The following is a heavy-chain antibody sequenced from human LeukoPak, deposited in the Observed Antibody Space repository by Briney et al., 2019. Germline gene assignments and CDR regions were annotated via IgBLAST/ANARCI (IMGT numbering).Heavy chain of an antibody. D-gene: IGHD4-17*01. Sequence: GGSLRLSCAASGFTFSDYWMSWVRQAPGKGLEWVANIKQDGGERDYVESVKGRFSISRDNAKNSLNLQMNSLRAEDTAVYYCAKDLTLYGDFPYFDSWGQGTLVTVSS. CDR1: GFTFSDYW. J-gene: IGHJ4*02. CDR3: AKDLTLYGDFPYFDS. V-gene: IGHV3-7*01. CDR2: IKQDGGER.